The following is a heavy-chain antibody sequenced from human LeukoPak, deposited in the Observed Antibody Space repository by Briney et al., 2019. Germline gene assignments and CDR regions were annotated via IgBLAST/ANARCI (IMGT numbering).Heavy chain of an antibody. D-gene: IGHD1-14*01. V-gene: IGHV3-53*01. CDR3: TRGRAAAKPHNYYYYGMDV. Sequence: GGSLRLSCAASGFTLSSNYMSWVCQAPGKGREWVSVILTGGNPYYADSVKGRFTISRDNSKNTLYLQMNNLRAEDTAVYYCTRGRAAAKPHNYYYYGMDVWGQGTTVTVSS. CDR1: GFTLSSNY. J-gene: IGHJ6*02. CDR2: ILTGGNP.